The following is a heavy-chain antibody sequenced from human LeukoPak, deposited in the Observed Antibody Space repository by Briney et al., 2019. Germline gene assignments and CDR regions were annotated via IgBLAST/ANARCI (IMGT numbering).Heavy chain of an antibody. V-gene: IGHV3-73*01. CDR1: GFTFSGSA. D-gene: IGHD5-24*01. CDR2: IRSKANSYAT. Sequence: GGSLRLSCAASGFTFSGSAMHWVRQASGKGLEWVGRIRSKANSYATAYAASVKGRFTISRDDSKNSLYLQMNSLKTEDTAVYYCAKVGRVMATMSAFDIWGQGTMVTVSS. CDR3: AKVGRVMATMSAFDI. J-gene: IGHJ3*02.